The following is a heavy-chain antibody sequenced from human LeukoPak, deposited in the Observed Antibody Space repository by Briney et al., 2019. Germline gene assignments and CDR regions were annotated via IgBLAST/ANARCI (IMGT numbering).Heavy chain of an antibody. V-gene: IGHV3-21*01. D-gene: IGHD4-23*01. CDR3: ARPSINDYGGNFDY. J-gene: IGHJ4*02. Sequence: GGSLRLSCVASGFTFSGYNMNWVRQAPGKGLEWVSSISSDSTTYTYYAASVKGRFTISRDNAKNSLYLQMNCLRAEDTAVYYCARPSINDYGGNFDYWGQGTLLTVSS. CDR1: GFTFSGYN. CDR2: ISSDSTTYT.